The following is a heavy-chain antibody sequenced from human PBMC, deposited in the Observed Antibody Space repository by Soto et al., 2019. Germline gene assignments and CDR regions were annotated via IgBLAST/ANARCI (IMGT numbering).Heavy chain of an antibody. CDR1: GYTFTSYG. CDR3: ARWQQLARVLGWFPSGIDP. CDR2: ISAYNGNT. D-gene: IGHD6-13*01. Sequence: ASVKVSCKASGYTFTSYGISWVRQAPGQGLEWMGWISAYNGNTNYAQKLQGRVTMTTDTSTSTAYMELRSLRSDDTAVYYCARWQQLARVLGWFPSGIDPWGQGTLVTVSS. V-gene: IGHV1-18*01. J-gene: IGHJ5*02.